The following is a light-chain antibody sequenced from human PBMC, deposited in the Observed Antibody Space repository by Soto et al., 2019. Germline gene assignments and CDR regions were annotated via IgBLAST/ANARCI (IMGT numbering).Light chain of an antibody. V-gene: IGKV3-20*01. Sequence: EIVLTQSPGTVSLSPGERATLSCRASQSVSSNYLAWYQQRPGQAPRLLIYGASSRAIGIPDRFAGSGSGTDFTLTFRSVQSGDFGVFYCQQYEGWPPSTFGPGTKVDIK. CDR3: QQYEGWPPST. CDR2: GAS. CDR1: QSVSSNY. J-gene: IGKJ3*01.